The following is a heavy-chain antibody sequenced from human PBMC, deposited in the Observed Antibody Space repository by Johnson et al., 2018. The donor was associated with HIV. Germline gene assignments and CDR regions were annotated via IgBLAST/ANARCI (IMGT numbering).Heavy chain of an antibody. Sequence: VQLVESGGGLVQPGGSLRLSCAASGLNFSTHAMSWVRQAPGKGLEWVSGISGSGGSKYYAEYVKGRFTISRDNSKNTLYLQMNSRRAEDTAVYYCAQGEASTTVPLDIWGQGTMVTVSS. CDR3: AQGEASTTVPLDI. J-gene: IGHJ3*02. CDR1: GLNFSTHA. V-gene: IGHV3-23*04. D-gene: IGHD1-14*01. CDR2: ISGSGGSK.